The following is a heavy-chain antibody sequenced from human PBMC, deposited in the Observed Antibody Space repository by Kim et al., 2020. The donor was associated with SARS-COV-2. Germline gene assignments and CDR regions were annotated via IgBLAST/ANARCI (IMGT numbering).Heavy chain of an antibody. Sequence: NSNPSLKSRVTISVDTSKHQFSLKLSSVTAADTAVYYCARGAPNGMDVWGQGTTVTVSS. CDR3: ARGAPNGMDV. J-gene: IGHJ6*02. V-gene: IGHV4-34*01.